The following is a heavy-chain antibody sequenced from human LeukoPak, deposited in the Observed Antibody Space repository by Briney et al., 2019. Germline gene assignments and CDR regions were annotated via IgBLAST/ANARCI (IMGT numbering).Heavy chain of an antibody. V-gene: IGHV1-8*01. CDR3: ARAPFCSSTGCFYWFDP. D-gene: IGHD2-2*01. J-gene: IGHJ5*02. CDR2: MRPNSGNT. CDR1: GYAFTSYD. Sequence: ASLKVSCKASGYAFTSYDINWVRQATGQGLEWMGWMRPNSGNTGYAQKFQGRVTMTRNTSISTAYMELSSLRSEDTAVYYCARAPFCSSTGCFYWFDPWGQGTLVTVSS.